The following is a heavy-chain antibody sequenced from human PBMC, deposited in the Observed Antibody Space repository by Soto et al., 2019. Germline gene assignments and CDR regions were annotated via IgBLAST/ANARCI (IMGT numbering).Heavy chain of an antibody. CDR3: ARFHIGAYYYYGMDV. D-gene: IGHD3-16*01. Sequence: PGGSLRLSCAASGFTFSSYAMSWVRQAPGKGLEWVSAISGSGGSTYYADSVKGRFTISRDNSKNTLYLQMNSLRAEDTAVYYCARFHIGAYYYYGMDVWGQGTTVTVSS. V-gene: IGHV3-23*01. CDR2: ISGSGGST. J-gene: IGHJ6*02. CDR1: GFTFSSYA.